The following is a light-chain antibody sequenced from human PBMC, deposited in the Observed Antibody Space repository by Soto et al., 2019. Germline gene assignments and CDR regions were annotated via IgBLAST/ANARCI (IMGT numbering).Light chain of an antibody. CDR1: QGISSW. J-gene: IGKJ3*01. CDR3: QQYNSYSGT. CDR2: KAS. Sequence: DIQMTQSPSTLSASVGDRVTITCRASQGISSWLAWYQQKPGKAPKLLIYKASSLEGGVPSRFSGSGSGTEFTLTISSLQPDDFATHYCQQYNSYSGTFGPGTKVDIK. V-gene: IGKV1-5*03.